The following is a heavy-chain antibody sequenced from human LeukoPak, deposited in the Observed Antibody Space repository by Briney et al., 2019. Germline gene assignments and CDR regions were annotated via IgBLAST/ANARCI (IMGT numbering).Heavy chain of an antibody. V-gene: IGHV1-8*01. Sequence: ASVKVSCKASGYTFTSFDINWVRQATGQGLEWMGWMNPNNGNTGYAQKFQGRVTMTRDTAISTAYMELSSLTYEDTDVYYCARPTSRPSNYYHTDVWGKGTTVTVSS. J-gene: IGHJ6*03. D-gene: IGHD6-13*01. CDR3: ARPTSRPSNYYHTDV. CDR2: MNPNNGNT. CDR1: GYTFTSFD.